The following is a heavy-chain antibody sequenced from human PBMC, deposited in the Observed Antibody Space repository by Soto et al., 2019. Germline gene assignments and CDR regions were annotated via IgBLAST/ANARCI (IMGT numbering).Heavy chain of an antibody. CDR3: ARGLRSGSYYYGMDV. D-gene: IGHD3-10*01. Sequence: PGESLKISCKGSGYSFTSYWIGWVRQMPGKGLEWMGIIYPGDSDTRYSPSFQGQVTISADKSISTAYLQWISLKASVTAMYYCARGLRSGSYYYGMDVWGQGTTVTVSS. CDR1: GYSFTSYW. V-gene: IGHV5-51*01. CDR2: IYPGDSDT. J-gene: IGHJ6*02.